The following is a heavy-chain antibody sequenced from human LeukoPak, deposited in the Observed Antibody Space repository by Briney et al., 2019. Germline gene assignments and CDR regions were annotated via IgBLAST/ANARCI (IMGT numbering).Heavy chain of an antibody. CDR2: ISSSSNTK. Sequence: GGSLRLSCAASGFTFSTYSMNWVRQAPGKGLEWVSYISSSSNTKYYADSVKGRFTISRDNAKNSLYLQMNSLRAEDTAVYYCARSSSKLYYYYGTDVWGQGTTVTVSS. CDR3: ARSSSKLYYYYGTDV. J-gene: IGHJ6*02. CDR1: GFTFSTYS. V-gene: IGHV3-48*04.